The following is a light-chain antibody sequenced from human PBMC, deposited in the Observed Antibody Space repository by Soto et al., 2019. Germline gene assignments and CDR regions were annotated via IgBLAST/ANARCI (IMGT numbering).Light chain of an antibody. CDR3: SSYTSSSTLYVV. CDR2: DVS. CDR1: SSDVGGYNY. J-gene: IGLJ2*01. Sequence: QFALTQSASVSGSPGQSITISCTGTSSDVGGYNYVSWYQQHPGKAPKLMIYDVSNRPSGVSNRFSGSKSGNTASLTISGLQAEDEADYYCSSYTSSSTLYVVFGGGTKLTVL. V-gene: IGLV2-14*01.